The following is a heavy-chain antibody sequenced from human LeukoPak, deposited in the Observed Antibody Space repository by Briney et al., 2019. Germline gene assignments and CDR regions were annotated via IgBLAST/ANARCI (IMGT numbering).Heavy chain of an antibody. Sequence: SVKVSCKASGGTFSSYAIGWVRQAPGQGLEWMGSIIPIFGTANYAQKFQGRVTITADKSTSTAYMELSSLRSEDTAVYYCARTNSITIFGVVTRLNGWFDPWGQGTLVTVSS. CDR2: IIPIFGTA. J-gene: IGHJ5*02. CDR1: GGTFSSYA. D-gene: IGHD3-3*01. V-gene: IGHV1-69*06. CDR3: ARTNSITIFGVVTRLNGWFDP.